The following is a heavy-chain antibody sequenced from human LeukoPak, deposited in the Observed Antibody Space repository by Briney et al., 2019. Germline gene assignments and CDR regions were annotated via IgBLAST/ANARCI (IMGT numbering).Heavy chain of an antibody. D-gene: IGHD4-17*01. CDR3: ARYKPSGTVTPYYSDY. CDR2: IQQDGSEK. J-gene: IGHJ4*02. CDR1: GFTFSSYW. Sequence: GGSLRLSCAASGFTFSSYWMSWVRQAPGKGLEWVANIQQDGSEKYYVDSVKGRFTISRDNAKNSLYLQMNSLRAEDTAVYYCARYKPSGTVTPYYSDYWGQGTLVTVSS. V-gene: IGHV3-7*01.